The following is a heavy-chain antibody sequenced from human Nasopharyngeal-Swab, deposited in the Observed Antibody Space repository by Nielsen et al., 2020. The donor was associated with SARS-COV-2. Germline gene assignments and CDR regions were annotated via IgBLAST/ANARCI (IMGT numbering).Heavy chain of an antibody. CDR3: ARDTSGSIAVADY. Sequence: VKVSCKASGYTFTSYDINWVRQATGQGLEWMGWMNPNSGNTGYAQKFQGRVTMTRNTSISTAYMELSSLRSEDTAVYYCARDTSGSIAVADYWGQGTLVTVSS. D-gene: IGHD6-19*01. V-gene: IGHV1-8*01. CDR1: GYTFTSYD. CDR2: MNPNSGNT. J-gene: IGHJ4*02.